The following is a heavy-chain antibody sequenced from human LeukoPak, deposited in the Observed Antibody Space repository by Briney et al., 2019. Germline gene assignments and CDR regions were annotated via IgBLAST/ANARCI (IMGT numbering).Heavy chain of an antibody. D-gene: IGHD3-3*01. CDR1: GFTFSNYG. V-gene: IGHV3-30*02. Sequence: GGSLRLSCEPHGFTFSNYGMHWVRQPPGKGLEWVAFISYGETEKQYADSVKGRFAISRDDSKNTLSLQMNSLRDKDTAIYYCAKGVGTNKGGYYFDYWGQGTPVTVSS. CDR3: AKGVGTNKGGYYFDY. J-gene: IGHJ4*02. CDR2: ISYGETEK.